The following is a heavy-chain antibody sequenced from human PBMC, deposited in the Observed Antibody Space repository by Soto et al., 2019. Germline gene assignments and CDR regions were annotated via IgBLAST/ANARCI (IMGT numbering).Heavy chain of an antibody. Sequence: QLQLQESGPGLVKPSETLSLTCTVSGGSISSSSYYWGWIRQPPGKGLEWIGSIYYSGSTYYNPSLKSRVTISVDTSKNQFSLKLSSVTAADTAVYYCARGTELYYDFLEFKYYFDYWGQGTLVTVSS. CDR2: IYYSGST. D-gene: IGHD3-3*01. CDR3: ARGTELYYDFLEFKYYFDY. CDR1: GGSISSSSYY. J-gene: IGHJ4*02. V-gene: IGHV4-39*01.